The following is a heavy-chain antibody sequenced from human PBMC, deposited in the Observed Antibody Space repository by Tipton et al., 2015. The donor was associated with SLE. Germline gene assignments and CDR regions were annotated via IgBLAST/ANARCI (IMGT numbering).Heavy chain of an antibody. CDR2: INHSGST. D-gene: IGHD6-13*01. J-gene: IGHJ4*02. V-gene: IGHV4-34*01. Sequence: TLSLTCTVSGGSISGYYWSWIRQPPGKGLEWIGEINHSGSTNYNPSLKSRVTISVDTSKNQFSLKLSSVTAADTAVYYCARGYSSNADDYWGQGTLVTVSS. CDR1: GGSISGYY. CDR3: ARGYSSNADDY.